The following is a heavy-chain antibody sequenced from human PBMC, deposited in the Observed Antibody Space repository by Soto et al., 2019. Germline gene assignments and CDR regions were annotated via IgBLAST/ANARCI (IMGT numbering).Heavy chain of an antibody. CDR3: AKDPGGQQLVMGFYYY. J-gene: IGHJ4*02. Sequence: GGSLRLSCAASGFTFSSYAMSWVRQAPGKGLEWVSAISGSGGSTYYADSVKGRFTISRDNTKNTLYLQMNSLRAEDTAVYYCAKDPGGQQLVMGFYYYWGQGTLVTVSS. V-gene: IGHV3-23*01. D-gene: IGHD6-13*01. CDR2: ISGSGGST. CDR1: GFTFSSYA.